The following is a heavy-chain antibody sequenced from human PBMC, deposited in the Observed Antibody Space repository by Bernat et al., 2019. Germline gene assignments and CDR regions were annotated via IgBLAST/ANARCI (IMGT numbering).Heavy chain of an antibody. Sequence: QVQLVESGGGVVQPGTSLRLSCAASGFTFSDYGMHWVRQVPGKGLEWVAVIWNDGSNKNYAESMKGRFTMSRDNSKNTLYLQMNSLRAEDTAVYYCARGKGSNYLDAFDIWGQGTMVTVSS. J-gene: IGHJ3*02. V-gene: IGHV3-33*01. D-gene: IGHD6-13*01. CDR1: GFTFSDYG. CDR3: ARGKGSNYLDAFDI. CDR2: IWNDGSNK.